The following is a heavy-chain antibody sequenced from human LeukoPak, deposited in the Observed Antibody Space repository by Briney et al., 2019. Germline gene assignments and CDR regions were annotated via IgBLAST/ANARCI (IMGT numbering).Heavy chain of an antibody. D-gene: IGHD2-15*01. Sequence: GGSLRLSSAASGLIFSNYWMTWVRQAPGKGPEWVANIKYDGREKYYVDSVKGRFTISRDNAKNSLYLQMNSLRAEDTAVYYCARVSCSGGSCYSVFDYWGQGTPVTVSS. CDR1: GLIFSNYW. V-gene: IGHV3-7*01. J-gene: IGHJ4*02. CDR3: ARVSCSGGSCYSVFDY. CDR2: IKYDGREK.